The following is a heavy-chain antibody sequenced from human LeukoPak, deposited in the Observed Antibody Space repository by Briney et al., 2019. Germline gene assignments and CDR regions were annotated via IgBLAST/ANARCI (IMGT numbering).Heavy chain of an antibody. V-gene: IGHV1-2*02. CDR2: INPNSGGT. CDR3: ARDDLVYYYGSGSGDVYYYYGMDV. CDR1: GYTFTGYY. J-gene: IGHJ6*02. Sequence: ASVKVSCKASGYTFTGYYMHWVRQAPGQGLEWMGWINPNSGGTNYAQKFQGTVTMTRDTSISTAYMELSRLGSDDTAVYYCARDDLVYYYGSGSGDVYYYYGMDVWGQGTTVTVSS. D-gene: IGHD3-10*01.